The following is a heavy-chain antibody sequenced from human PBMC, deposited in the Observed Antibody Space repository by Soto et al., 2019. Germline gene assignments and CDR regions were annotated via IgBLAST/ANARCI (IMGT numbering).Heavy chain of an antibody. D-gene: IGHD3-22*01. CDR2: ISAHNGNT. CDR1: AYTFTNYG. Sequence: QVQLVQSGAEVKKPGASVKVSCKTSAYTFTNYGISWVRQAPGQGLEWMGWISAHNGNTNYAQKYQGRVTMTTDTHTTTSYRELRSLRSDDTAVYYCAREISSGFYSFYNCGQGALVTVSS. J-gene: IGHJ4*02. CDR3: AREISSGFYSFYN. V-gene: IGHV1-18*01.